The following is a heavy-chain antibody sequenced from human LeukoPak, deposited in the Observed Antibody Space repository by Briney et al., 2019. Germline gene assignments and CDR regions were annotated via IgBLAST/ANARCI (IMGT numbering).Heavy chain of an antibody. V-gene: IGHV3-30*03. Sequence: GGSLRLSCAASGFTFSSYGMHWVRQAPGKGLEWVAVISYDGSNKYYADSVKGRFTISRDNSKNTLYLQMNSLRAEDTAVYYCARDLPSPWLPLGDYGDLRDWYFDLWGRGTLVTVSS. D-gene: IGHD4-17*01. J-gene: IGHJ2*01. CDR2: ISYDGSNK. CDR1: GFTFSSYG. CDR3: ARDLPSPWLPLGDYGDLRDWYFDL.